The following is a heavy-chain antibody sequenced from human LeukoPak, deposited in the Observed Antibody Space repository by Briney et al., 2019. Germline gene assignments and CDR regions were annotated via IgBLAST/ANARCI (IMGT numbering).Heavy chain of an antibody. V-gene: IGHV3-23*01. CDR2: ISGSGANT. CDR1: GFTFSSYG. CDR3: AKDDAWLRFGE. Sequence: GGTLRLSCAASGFTFSSYGMTWVRQAPGKGLEWVSAISGSGANTYYADSVKGRFTISRDNSKNTLYLEVISLTAEDTAVYYCAKDDAWLRFGEWSQGTLVTVSS. J-gene: IGHJ4*02. D-gene: IGHD3-10*01.